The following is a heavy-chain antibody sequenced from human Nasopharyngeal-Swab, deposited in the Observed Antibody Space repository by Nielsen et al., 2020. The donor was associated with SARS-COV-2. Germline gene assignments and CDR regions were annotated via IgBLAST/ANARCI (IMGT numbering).Heavy chain of an antibody. CDR2: INNSGST. D-gene: IGHD6-13*01. J-gene: IGHJ4*02. CDR1: GGSFRGYY. CDR3: ARGQGIAATAPFDY. Sequence: SETLSPTCAVHGGSFRGYYWSWIRQLQGKGREWIGEINNSGSTNYNPSLKSRVTISVDTSKNQFSLKLTSVTAPDTAVSYCARGQGIAATAPFDYWGQGTLVTVSS. V-gene: IGHV4-34*01.